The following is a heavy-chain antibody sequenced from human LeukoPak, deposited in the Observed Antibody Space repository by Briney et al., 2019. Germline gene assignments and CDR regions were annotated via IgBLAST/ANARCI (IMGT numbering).Heavy chain of an antibody. D-gene: IGHD3-16*02. CDR2: ISSSTTYI. Sequence: GGSLRLSCAASGFTFSSYSMSWVRQAPGRGLEWVSSISSSTTYIYYADSVKGRFTISRDNAKNSLSLQMNSLRAEDTAVYYCARSDDYVWGSYRRLFDCWGQGTLVTVSS. CDR1: GFTFSSYS. J-gene: IGHJ4*02. CDR3: ARSDDYVWGSYRRLFDC. V-gene: IGHV3-21*01.